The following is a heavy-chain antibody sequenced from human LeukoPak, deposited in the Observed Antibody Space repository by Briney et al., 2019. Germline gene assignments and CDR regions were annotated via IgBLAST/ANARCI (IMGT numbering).Heavy chain of an antibody. J-gene: IGHJ4*02. V-gene: IGHV3-23*01. CDR3: AKDPRVGSRVATPCH. CDR1: GFTFTSYA. CDR2: ISGSGGST. Sequence: GGSLRLSCAASGFTFTSYAMSWVRQAPGKGLEGVSAISGSGGSTYYADSVKGRFTISRDNSKSTLFLQMNSLRAEDTAEYYCAKDPRVGSRVATPCHWGQGTLVTVSS. D-gene: IGHD5-24*01.